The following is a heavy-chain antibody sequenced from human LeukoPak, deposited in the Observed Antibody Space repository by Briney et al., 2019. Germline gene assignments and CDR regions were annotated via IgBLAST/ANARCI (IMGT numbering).Heavy chain of an antibody. CDR1: GFTFSTYS. D-gene: IGHD6-19*01. CDR2: ISSSSSYI. Sequence: TGGSLRLSCAASGFTFSTYSMNWVRQAPGRGLEWISSISSSSSYIDYADSVKGRFTISRDNAKNSVYLQMNSLGAEDTAVYFCARVPLAAAPFDCWGQGTLVTVSS. CDR3: ARVPLAAAPFDC. J-gene: IGHJ4*02. V-gene: IGHV3-21*01.